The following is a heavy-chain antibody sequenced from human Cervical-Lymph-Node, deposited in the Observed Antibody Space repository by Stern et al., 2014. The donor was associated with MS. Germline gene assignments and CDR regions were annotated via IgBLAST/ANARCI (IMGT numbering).Heavy chain of an antibody. CDR2: ISWNSGSI. CDR1: GFTFDDYA. J-gene: IGHJ4*02. Sequence: VQLMQSGGGLVQPGRSLRLSCAASGFTFDDYAMHWVRQAPGKGLEWVSGISWNSGSIGYGDSVKGRFTISRDNAKNCLYLQMNSLRAEDTALYYCAKDRGATWYMSFVSWGQGTLVTVSS. D-gene: IGHD6-13*01. V-gene: IGHV3-9*01. CDR3: AKDRGATWYMSFVS.